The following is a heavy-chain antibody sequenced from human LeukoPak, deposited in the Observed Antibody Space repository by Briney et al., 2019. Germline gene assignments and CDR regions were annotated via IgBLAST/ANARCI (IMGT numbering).Heavy chain of an antibody. V-gene: IGHV4-34*01. CDR1: GGSFCGYY. Sequence: SETLSLTCAVYGGSFCGYYWSWIRQPPGKGLEWSGEINHSGSTNYNPSLKSRVTISVDTSKNQFSLKLSSVTAADTAVYYCARTVRRNWFDPWGQGTLVTVSS. CDR2: INHSGST. D-gene: IGHD4-11*01. CDR3: ARTVRRNWFDP. J-gene: IGHJ5*02.